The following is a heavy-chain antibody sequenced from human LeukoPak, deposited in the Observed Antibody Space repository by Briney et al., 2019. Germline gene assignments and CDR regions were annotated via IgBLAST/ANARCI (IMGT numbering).Heavy chain of an antibody. J-gene: IGHJ4*02. CDR2: ISTSNGNT. D-gene: IGHD4-17*01. CDR3: VRDNDYVPAY. Sequence: ASVKVSCKASGYTFTDYYIHWVRQAPGQGLEWMAWISTSNGNTNFAQKFQGRVTMTTDTSTSTAYMELRSLRSDDTAVYYCVRDNDYVPAYWGQGTLVIVSS. V-gene: IGHV1-18*04. CDR1: GYTFTDYY.